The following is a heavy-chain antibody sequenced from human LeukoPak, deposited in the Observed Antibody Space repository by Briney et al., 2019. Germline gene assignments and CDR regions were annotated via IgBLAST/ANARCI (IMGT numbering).Heavy chain of an antibody. D-gene: IGHD5-24*01. J-gene: IGHJ4*02. CDR3: ATLEVGEMAITD. V-gene: IGHV4-39*01. CDR1: GGSIHSSYYY. CDR2: ILYSGIT. Sequence: SETLSLTCTDSGGSIHSSYYYWVWIRQPPGKGLEWIRSILYSGITYYNPSLTSLKSRVTISVDTSQHQFSLKVTSVTAADTAVQKGATLEVGEMAITDWGPGTLVTVSS.